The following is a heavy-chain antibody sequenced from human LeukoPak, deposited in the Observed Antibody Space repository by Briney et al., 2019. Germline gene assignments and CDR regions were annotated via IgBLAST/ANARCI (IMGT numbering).Heavy chain of an antibody. CDR3: AKDRPNQDYYYGMDV. J-gene: IGHJ6*02. Sequence: GGSLRLSCAASGFTFSSYAMSWVCQAPGKGLEWVSAISGSGGSTYYADSVKGRFTISRDNSKNTLYLQMNSLRAEDTAVYYCAKDRPNQDYYYGMDVGGQGTTVTVSS. CDR2: ISGSGGST. CDR1: GFTFSSYA. D-gene: IGHD6-6*01. V-gene: IGHV3-23*01.